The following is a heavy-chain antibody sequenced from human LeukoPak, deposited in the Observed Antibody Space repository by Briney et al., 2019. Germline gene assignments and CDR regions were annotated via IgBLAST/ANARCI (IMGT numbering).Heavy chain of an antibody. J-gene: IGHJ4*02. CDR2: IKQDGSEK. Sequence: GGSLRLSCAASGFTFSSYWMSWVRQAPGKGLQWVANIKQDGSEKYYVDSVKGRFTISRDNAKNSLYLQMNSLRAEDTAVYYCARGLEQQLVPPFDYWGQGTLVTVSS. CDR1: GFTFSSYW. D-gene: IGHD6-13*01. V-gene: IGHV3-7*04. CDR3: ARGLEQQLVPPFDY.